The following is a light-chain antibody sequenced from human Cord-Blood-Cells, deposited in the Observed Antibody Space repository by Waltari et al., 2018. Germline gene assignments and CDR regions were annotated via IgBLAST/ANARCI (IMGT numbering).Light chain of an antibody. Sequence: QSVLTQPPSVSGAPGQRVTISCTGSSSNIGAGYDVHWYQQLPGTAPKLLIYGSSSRPWGVRARFSGSKSGTSASLAITGLQAEDEADYYCQSYDSSLGGSVFGGGTKLTVL. J-gene: IGLJ3*02. CDR2: GSS. V-gene: IGLV1-40*01. CDR3: QSYDSSLGGSV. CDR1: SSNIGAGYD.